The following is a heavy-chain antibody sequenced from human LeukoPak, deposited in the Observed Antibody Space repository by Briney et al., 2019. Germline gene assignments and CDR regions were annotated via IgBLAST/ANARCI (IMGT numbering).Heavy chain of an antibody. V-gene: IGHV3-23*01. CDR3: AKREAQRYYYDSSGTFDY. CDR1: GFTFSSYA. D-gene: IGHD3-22*01. CDR2: ISGNGGST. Sequence: GGSLRLSCAASGFTFSSYAMSWVRQAPGKGLEWVSAISGNGGSTYYADSVKGRFTISRDNSKNTLYLQMNSLRAEDTAVYYCAKREAQRYYYDSSGTFDYWGQGTLVTVSS. J-gene: IGHJ4*02.